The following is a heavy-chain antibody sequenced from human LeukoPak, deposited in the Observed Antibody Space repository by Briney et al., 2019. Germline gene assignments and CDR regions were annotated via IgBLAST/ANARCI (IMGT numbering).Heavy chain of an antibody. CDR2: IYHSGST. J-gene: IGHJ4*02. V-gene: IGHV4-38-2*01. D-gene: IGHD2-15*01. CDR3: AGGGVVAATYFDY. CDR1: GYSISSGYY. Sequence: SETLSLTGAGSGYSISSGYYWGWIRQPPGQGLAWIGSIYHSGSTYYNPSLKSRVTISVDTSKNQFSLKLSSVTAADTAVYYCAGGGVVAATYFDYWGQGTLVTVSS.